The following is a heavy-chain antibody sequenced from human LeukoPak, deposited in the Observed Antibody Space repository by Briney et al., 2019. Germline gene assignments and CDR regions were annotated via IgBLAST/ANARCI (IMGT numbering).Heavy chain of an antibody. J-gene: IGHJ4*02. CDR1: GFTFSSYG. CDR3: ARDGRGYSYGYTVGFDY. Sequence: PGGSLRLSCAAPGFTFSSYGMHWVRQAPGKGLEWVAVIWYDGSNKYYADSVKGRFTISRDNSKNTLYLQMNSLRAEDTAVYYCARDGRGYSYGYTVGFDYWGQGTLVTVSS. D-gene: IGHD5-18*01. CDR2: IWYDGSNK. V-gene: IGHV3-33*01.